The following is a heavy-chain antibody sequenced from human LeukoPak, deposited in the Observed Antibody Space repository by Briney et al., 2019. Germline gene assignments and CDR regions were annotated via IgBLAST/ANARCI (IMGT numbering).Heavy chain of an antibody. CDR2: IYYSGST. V-gene: IGHV4-39*01. D-gene: IGHD3-3*01. Sequence: SETLSLTCTVSGGSISSSSYYWGWIRQPPGKGLEWIGSIYYSGSTYYNPSLKSRVTISVDTSKNQFSLKLSSVTAADTAVYYCARLLDGNWFDPWGQGTLVSVSS. CDR3: ARLLDGNWFDP. J-gene: IGHJ5*02. CDR1: GGSISSSSYY.